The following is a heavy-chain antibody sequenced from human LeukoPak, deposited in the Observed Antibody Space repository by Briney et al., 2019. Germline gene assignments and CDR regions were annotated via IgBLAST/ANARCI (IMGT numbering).Heavy chain of an antibody. CDR1: GGSFGGGSFSGYY. CDR3: ARGPPLSPSDSDIGGYYYFDY. J-gene: IGHJ4*02. D-gene: IGHD3-22*01. Sequence: PSETLSLTCAVYGGSFGGGSFSGYYWTWIRLPPGKGLEWIGEINHGGSTNYNPSLKSRVTISVDTSKNQFSLNLRSVTAADTAVYYCARGPPLSPSDSDIGGYYYFDYWGQGSLVTVSS. CDR2: INHGGST. V-gene: IGHV4-34*01.